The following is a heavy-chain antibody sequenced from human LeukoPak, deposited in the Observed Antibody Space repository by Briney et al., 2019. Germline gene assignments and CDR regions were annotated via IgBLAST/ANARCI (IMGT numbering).Heavy chain of an antibody. J-gene: IGHJ3*02. CDR3: ARALGYCSSTSCYPAAFDI. CDR1: GYTFTSYG. D-gene: IGHD2-2*01. CDR2: MNPNSGNT. V-gene: IGHV1-8*03. Sequence: ASVKVSCKASGYTFTSYGISWVRQATGQGLEWMGWMNPNSGNTGYAQKFQGRVTITADESTSTAYMELSSLRSEDTAVYYCARALGYCSSTSCYPAAFDIWGQGTMVTVSS.